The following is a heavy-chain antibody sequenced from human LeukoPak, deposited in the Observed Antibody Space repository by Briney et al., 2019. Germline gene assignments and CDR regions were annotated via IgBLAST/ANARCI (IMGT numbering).Heavy chain of an antibody. V-gene: IGHV3-53*01. CDR1: GFTVSSNH. CDR2: IYSGGST. CDR3: AKEVIPAAIVFDP. J-gene: IGHJ5*02. Sequence: GGSLRPSCAASGFTVSSNHMSWVRQAPGKGLEWVSVIYSGGSTDYADSVKGRFTISRDNSKNTLYLQMNSLRAEDTAVYYCAKEVIPAAIVFDPWGQGTLVTVSS. D-gene: IGHD2-2*01.